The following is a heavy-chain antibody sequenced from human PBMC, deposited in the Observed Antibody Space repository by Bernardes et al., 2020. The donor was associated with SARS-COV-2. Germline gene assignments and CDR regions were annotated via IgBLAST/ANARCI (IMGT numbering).Heavy chain of an antibody. Sequence: SARPSLTDTFSGVSSGNYFFNWLLPPPGKKLEWMTYISNNGDTKYIQYNPSLRNRVTVSVDTSKNRLSLKLSSVTAADTAVYYCARADSGDYPADYWGQGTLVTVST. CDR3: ARADSGDYPADY. V-gene: IGHV4-59*01. J-gene: IGHJ4*02. CDR1: GVSSGNYF. D-gene: IGHD4-17*01. CDR2: ISNNGDTKYI.